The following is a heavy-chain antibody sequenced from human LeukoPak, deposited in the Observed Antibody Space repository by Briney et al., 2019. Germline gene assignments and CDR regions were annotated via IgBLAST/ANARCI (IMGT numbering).Heavy chain of an antibody. CDR2: YSGATI. CDR3: ATVADFGDYYFDY. V-gene: IGHV3-53*01. D-gene: IGHD4-17*01. J-gene: IGHJ4*02. Sequence: YSGATIHYADSVKGRFTISRDNSKNTLFLQMDSLRAEDTAVYYCATVADFGDYYFDYWGQGTLVTVSS.